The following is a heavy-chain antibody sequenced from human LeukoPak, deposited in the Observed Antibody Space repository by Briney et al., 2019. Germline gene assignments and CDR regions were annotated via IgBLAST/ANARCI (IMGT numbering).Heavy chain of an antibody. D-gene: IGHD3-3*01. CDR1: GFTLSSYA. CDR3: ARRENEWYFDY. Sequence: PGGSLRLSRAASGFTLSSYAMSWVRQGPGKWLEWVSAISVSGNTYHADSVKGRFTISRDNAKNTLYLQMNSLRAEGSAVYYCARRENEWYFDYWGQGTLVTVSS. V-gene: IGHV3-23*01. CDR2: ISVSGNT. J-gene: IGHJ4*02.